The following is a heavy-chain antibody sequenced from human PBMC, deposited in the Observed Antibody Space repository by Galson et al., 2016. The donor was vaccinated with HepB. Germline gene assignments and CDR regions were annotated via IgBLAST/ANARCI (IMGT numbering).Heavy chain of an antibody. CDR3: ARVSSAYVWGSYTPYYWCDP. D-gene: IGHD3-16*01. Sequence: TLSLTCAVSGGSITTVGYAWSWIRQPPGKGLEWIGYISHSGSTYSNPSLKSRVTISVDGFKNQFSLKLNSVTAADTAVYFCARVSSAYVWGSYTPYYWCDPWGQGTLVTVSS. J-gene: IGHJ5*02. CDR2: ISHSGST. V-gene: IGHV4-30-2*01. CDR1: GGSITTVGYA.